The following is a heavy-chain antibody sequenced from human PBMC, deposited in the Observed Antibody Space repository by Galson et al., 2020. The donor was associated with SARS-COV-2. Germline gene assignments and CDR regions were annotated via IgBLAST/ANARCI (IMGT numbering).Heavy chain of an antibody. CDR3: AKEGGSGWATDCFQH. D-gene: IGHD6-19*01. CDR1: GFTFSSYA. V-gene: IGHV3-23*01. J-gene: IGHJ1*01. Sequence: GESLKISCAASGFTFSSYAMGWVRQAPGKGLEWVSLLTDNGYGTYYADSVRGRFTISRDNSRNTLYLQMNNLRAEDTAVYYCAKEGGSGWATDCFQHWGQGTLVTVSS. CDR2: LTDNGYGT.